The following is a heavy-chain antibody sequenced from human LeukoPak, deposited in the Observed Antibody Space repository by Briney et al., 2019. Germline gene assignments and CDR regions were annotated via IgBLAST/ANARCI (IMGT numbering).Heavy chain of an antibody. J-gene: IGHJ1*01. Sequence: ASEKVSCKASGYTFSSYGINWVRQAPGQGLEWMGWISVYNRNTDTNYEQNLQGRVTMTTDTSTSTAYMELTSLTSDDTAVYYCARDYGYGAYGPTYFQHWGQGTLVTVSS. CDR1: GYTFSSYG. D-gene: IGHD5-12*01. V-gene: IGHV1-18*01. CDR3: ARDYGYGAYGPTYFQH. CDR2: ISVYNRNTDT.